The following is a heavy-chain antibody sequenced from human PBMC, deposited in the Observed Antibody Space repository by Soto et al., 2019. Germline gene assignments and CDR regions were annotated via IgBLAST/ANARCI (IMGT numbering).Heavy chain of an antibody. Sequence: QVQLQESGPGLVKPSQTLSLTCTVSGASISSGGYYWGWIRQHPGKGLEWIGFIYYIGTSYYNPSLESRITLSVDPSKNHFSLKLTSVTAADTAVYYCARVLRDVLSDRYYWYFDLWGRGTLVTVSS. J-gene: IGHJ2*01. D-gene: IGHD3-16*02. CDR2: IYYIGTS. CDR1: GASISSGGYY. V-gene: IGHV4-31*03. CDR3: ARVLRDVLSDRYYWYFDL.